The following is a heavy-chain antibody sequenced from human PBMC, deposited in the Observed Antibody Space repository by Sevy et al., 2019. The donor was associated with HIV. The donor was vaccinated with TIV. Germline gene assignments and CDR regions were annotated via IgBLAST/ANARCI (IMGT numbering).Heavy chain of an antibody. V-gene: IGHV3-49*03. Sequence: GGSLRLSCTTSGFTFGDYALSWFRQAPGKGLQWVTFISGKTYGGTAEDAASVKGRFTISRDDSKSIAYLQMNMLKTEATAVYYCTRGPSGNYVVSFDYWGQGTLVTVSS. CDR2: ISGKTYGGTA. D-gene: IGHD1-26*01. J-gene: IGHJ4*02. CDR3: TRGPSGNYVVSFDY. CDR1: GFTFGDYA.